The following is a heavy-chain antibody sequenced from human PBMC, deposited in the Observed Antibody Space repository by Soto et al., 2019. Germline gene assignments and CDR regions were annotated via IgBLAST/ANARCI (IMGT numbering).Heavy chain of an antibody. V-gene: IGHV4-34*01. Sequence: QVQLQQWGAGLLKPSETLSLTCAVYGGSFSGYYWSWIRQPPGKGLEWIGEINHSGSTNYNPSLKSRVTISVDTSKNQFSLKLSSVTAADPAVYYCARGWYFDLWGRGTLVTVSS. CDR2: INHSGST. J-gene: IGHJ2*01. CDR3: ARGWYFDL. CDR1: GGSFSGYY.